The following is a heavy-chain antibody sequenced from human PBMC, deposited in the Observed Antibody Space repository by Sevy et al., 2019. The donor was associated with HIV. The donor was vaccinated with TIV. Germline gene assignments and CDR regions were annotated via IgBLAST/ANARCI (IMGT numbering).Heavy chain of an antibody. D-gene: IGHD3-3*01. Sequence: GGSLRLSCAASGFNFSSYGMHWVRQAPGKGLEWAAVISYDGSSKYYAESVKGRFTISRDNSKNTLYLQISSLRAEDTAVYYCAKESGSSYDFWSGHDAFDIWGQGTMVTVSS. CDR2: ISYDGSSK. V-gene: IGHV3-30*18. CDR1: GFNFSSYG. CDR3: AKESGSSYDFWSGHDAFDI. J-gene: IGHJ3*02.